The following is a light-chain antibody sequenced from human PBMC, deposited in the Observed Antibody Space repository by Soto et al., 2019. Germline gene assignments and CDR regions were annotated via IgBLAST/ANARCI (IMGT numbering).Light chain of an antibody. Sequence: QSVLTQSPSASATPGQRFTISCSGGRFNIGTYAVNWYQQLPGTAPTLLIFRNHQRPSGVPDRFSGSKSGTSAYLAISGPQSEDEADYYCVAWGDRLRAVVFGGGSKLTVL. J-gene: IGLJ2*01. CDR2: RNH. V-gene: IGLV1-44*01. CDR3: VAWGDRLRAVV. CDR1: RFNIGTYA.